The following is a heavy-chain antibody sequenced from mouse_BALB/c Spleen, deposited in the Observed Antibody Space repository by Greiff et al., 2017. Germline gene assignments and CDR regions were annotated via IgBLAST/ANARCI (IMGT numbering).Heavy chain of an antibody. CDR1: GFTFSSYA. V-gene: IGHV5-9-4*01. Sequence: VQLKESGGGLVKPGGSLKLSCAASGFTFSSYAMSWVRQSPEKRLEWVAEISSGGSYTYYPDTVTGRFTISRDNAKNTLYLEMSSLRSEDTAMYYCARDQSGTMDYWGQGTSVTVSS. J-gene: IGHJ4*01. D-gene: IGHD4-1*01. CDR2: ISSGGSYT. CDR3: ARDQSGTMDY.